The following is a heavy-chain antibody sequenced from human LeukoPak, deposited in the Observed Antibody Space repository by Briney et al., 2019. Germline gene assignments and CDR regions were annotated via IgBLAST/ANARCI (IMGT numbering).Heavy chain of an antibody. D-gene: IGHD2-2*01. J-gene: IGHJ4*02. V-gene: IGHV4-31*03. CDR2: IYYTAGA. CDR3: ARGRRELKYAPDY. CDR1: GASMRSETHY. Sequence: PSETLSLTCNVSGASMRSETHYWSWLRQHPGKGPEWIAYIYYTAGAYYNSSLESRVSISLDASENQFSLKLSSVTAADTAVYYCARGRRELKYAPDYWGQGTLVTVSS.